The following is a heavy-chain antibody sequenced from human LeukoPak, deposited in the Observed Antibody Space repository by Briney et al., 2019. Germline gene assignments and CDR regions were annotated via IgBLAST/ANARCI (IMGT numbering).Heavy chain of an antibody. CDR2: IYYSGST. CDR1: GGSISSYY. D-gene: IGHD6-13*01. CDR3: ARHERIAAAGRPTYP. V-gene: IGHV4-59*08. J-gene: IGHJ5*02. Sequence: NASETLSLTCTVPGGSISSYYWSWIRQPPGKGLEWIGYIYYSGSTNYNPSLKSRVTISVDTSKNQFSLKLSSVTAADTAVYYCARHERIAAAGRPTYPWGQGTLVTVSS.